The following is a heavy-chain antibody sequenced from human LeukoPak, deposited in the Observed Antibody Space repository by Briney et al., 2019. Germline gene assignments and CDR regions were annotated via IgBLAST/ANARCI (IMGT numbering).Heavy chain of an antibody. CDR3: AREGDSSGYYDAFDI. J-gene: IGHJ3*02. CDR1: GGSISSYY. V-gene: IGHV4-59*01. Sequence: SETLSLTCTVSGGSISSYYWSWIRQPPGKGLEWIGYIYYSGSTNYNPSLKSRVTISVDTSKNQFSLKLSSVTAADTAVYYCAREGDSSGYYDAFDIWSQGTMVTVSS. D-gene: IGHD3-22*01. CDR2: IYYSGST.